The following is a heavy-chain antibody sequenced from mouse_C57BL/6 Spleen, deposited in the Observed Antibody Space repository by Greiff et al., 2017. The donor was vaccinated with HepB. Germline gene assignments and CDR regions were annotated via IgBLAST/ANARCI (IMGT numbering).Heavy chain of an antibody. V-gene: IGHV1-52*01. D-gene: IGHD2-5*01. CDR3: ASRGYSNVFDY. CDR1: GYTFTSYW. Sequence: QVQLQQPGAELVRPGSSVKLSCKASGYTFTSYWMHWVKQRPIQGLEWIGNIDPSDSETHYNQKFKDKATLTVDKSSSTAYMQLSSLTSEDSAVYYCASRGYSNVFDYWGQGTTLTVSS. CDR2: IDPSDSET. J-gene: IGHJ2*01.